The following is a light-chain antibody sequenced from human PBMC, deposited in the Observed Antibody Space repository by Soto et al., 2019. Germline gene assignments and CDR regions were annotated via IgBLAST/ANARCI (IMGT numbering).Light chain of an antibody. CDR2: SNN. CDR3: AAWDDSLNGYV. Sequence: HSVLTELPSATGTPGRRVTISCSGRSSNIGSNTVNWYQQLPGTAPKLLIYSNNQRPSGVPDRFSGSKSGTSASLAISGLQSEDEADYYYAAWDDSLNGYVFGTGTKVTVL. V-gene: IGLV1-44*01. J-gene: IGLJ1*01. CDR1: SSNIGSNT.